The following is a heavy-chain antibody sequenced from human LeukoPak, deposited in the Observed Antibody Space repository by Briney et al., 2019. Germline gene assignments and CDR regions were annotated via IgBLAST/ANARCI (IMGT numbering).Heavy chain of an antibody. CDR3: ARDGGAGMESNPGQY. CDR2: IIPILGIA. Sequence: GSSVNVSCMASGCTFSSYAISWVRQAPGQGLEWMGGIIPILGIANYAQKFQGRVTITADKSTSTAYMELSSLRSEATAVYYCARDGGAGMESNPGQYWGQGTLVTVSS. D-gene: IGHD3-10*01. V-gene: IGHV1-69*04. CDR1: GCTFSSYA. J-gene: IGHJ4*02.